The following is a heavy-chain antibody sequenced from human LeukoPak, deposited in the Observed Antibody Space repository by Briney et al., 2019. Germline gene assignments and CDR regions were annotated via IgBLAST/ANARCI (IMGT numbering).Heavy chain of an antibody. CDR2: INPNSGDA. CDR3: ARDQYGSGSYYPSGFDY. D-gene: IGHD3-10*01. CDR1: AYTFTGYY. J-gene: IGHJ4*02. V-gene: IGHV1-2*02. Sequence: ASVKVSCKASAYTFTGYYMHWLRQAPGQGLQWMGSINPNSGDANSAQRFQGRVTMTRDTSISTAYMELSRLRSDDTAVYYCARDQYGSGSYYPSGFDYWGQGTLVTVSS.